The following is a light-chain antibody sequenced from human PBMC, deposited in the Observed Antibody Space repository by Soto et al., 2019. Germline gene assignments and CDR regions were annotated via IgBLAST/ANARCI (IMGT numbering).Light chain of an antibody. CDR1: SSDVGGYNY. V-gene: IGLV2-14*01. J-gene: IGLJ3*02. Sequence: QSALTQPASVSGSPGQSITISCTGTSSDVGGYNYVSWYQQHPGKAPKVMIYDVSDRPSGVSNRFSGSKSGNTASLTISGLQAEDEADYYCSSYRTSSTWVFGGGTKLTVL. CDR3: SSYRTSSTWV. CDR2: DVS.